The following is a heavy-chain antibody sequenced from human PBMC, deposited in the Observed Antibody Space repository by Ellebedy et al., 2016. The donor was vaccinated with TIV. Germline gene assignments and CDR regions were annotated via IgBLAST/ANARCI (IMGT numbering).Heavy chain of an antibody. V-gene: IGHV3-30*02. Sequence: SVKGRFTISRDNSKNTVYLQMNTLRSEDTAVYYCAKVFSLVAGTNNNWGQGTLVTVSS. D-gene: IGHD6-19*01. J-gene: IGHJ4*02. CDR3: AKVFSLVAGTNNN.